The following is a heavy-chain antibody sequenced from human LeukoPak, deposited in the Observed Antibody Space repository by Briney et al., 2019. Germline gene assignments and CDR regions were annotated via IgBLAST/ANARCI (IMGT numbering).Heavy chain of an antibody. D-gene: IGHD6-13*01. Sequence: GGSLRLSCAASGFTFSSHSMHWVRQAPGKGLVWVSRINGDGSNTNYADYVKGRFTISRDNAKNTLYLQMNSLRAEDTAVYHCARSKSWYCTDVWGQGTMVTVSS. CDR1: GFTFSSHS. CDR3: ARSKSWYCTDV. J-gene: IGHJ3*01. V-gene: IGHV3-74*01. CDR2: INGDGSNT.